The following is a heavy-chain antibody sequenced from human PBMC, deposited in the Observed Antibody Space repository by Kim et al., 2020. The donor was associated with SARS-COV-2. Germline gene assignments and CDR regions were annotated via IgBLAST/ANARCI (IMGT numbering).Heavy chain of an antibody. J-gene: IGHJ4*02. D-gene: IGHD5-18*01. CDR3: ARGTSPPTEAVTLFDY. Sequence: SETLSLTCTVSGGSISSGGYYWSWIRQHPGKGLEWIGYIYYSGSTYYNPSLKSRVTISVDTSKNQFSLKLSSVTAADTAVYYCARGTSPPTEAVTLFDYWGQGTLVTVSS. V-gene: IGHV4-31*03. CDR2: IYYSGST. CDR1: GGSISSGGYY.